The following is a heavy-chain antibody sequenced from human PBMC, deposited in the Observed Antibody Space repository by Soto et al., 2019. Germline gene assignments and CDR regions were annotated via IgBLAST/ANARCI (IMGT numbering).Heavy chain of an antibody. V-gene: IGHV4-39*01. Sequence: SETLSLTCTVSGGSISSSIYYGGWIRQPPGKGLEWIGSIFYSGSTYYNPSLKSRVTISVDTSKNQFSLKLYSVTAADTAMYYCARTRGRDYDFWSGYYGRDYYFDYWGQGTLVTVSS. CDR3: ARTRGRDYDFWSGYYGRDYYFDY. J-gene: IGHJ4*02. CDR1: GGSISSSIYY. D-gene: IGHD3-3*01. CDR2: IFYSGST.